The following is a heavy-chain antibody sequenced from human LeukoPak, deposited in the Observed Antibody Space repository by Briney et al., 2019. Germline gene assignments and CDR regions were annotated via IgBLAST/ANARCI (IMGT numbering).Heavy chain of an antibody. CDR3: AKNKRGSKDAFDI. D-gene: IGHD1/OR15-1a*01. CDR2: IYYSGST. J-gene: IGHJ3*02. CDR1: GGSISSYY. V-gene: IGHV4-59*01. Sequence: SETLSLTCTVSGGSISSYYWSWIRQPPGKGLEWIGYIYYSGSTNYNPSLKSRFTISVDTSKNQFSLKLSSVTAADTAVYYCAKNKRGSKDAFDIWGQGTMVTVSS.